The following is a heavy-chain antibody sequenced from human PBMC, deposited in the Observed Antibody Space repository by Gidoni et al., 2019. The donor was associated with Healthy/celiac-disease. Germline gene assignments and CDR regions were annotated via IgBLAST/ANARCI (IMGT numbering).Heavy chain of an antibody. CDR1: GYTFTSYD. V-gene: IGHV1-8*01. CDR2: MNPNSGNT. Sequence: QVQLVQSGAEVQKPGASVKVSCKASGYTFTSYDINWVRQATGQGLEWMGWMNPNSGNTGYAQKFQGRVTMTRNTSISTAYMELSSLRSEDTAVYYCARGITIFGVVTPNWCDPWGQGTLVTVSS. J-gene: IGHJ5*02. D-gene: IGHD3-3*01. CDR3: ARGITIFGVVTPNWCDP.